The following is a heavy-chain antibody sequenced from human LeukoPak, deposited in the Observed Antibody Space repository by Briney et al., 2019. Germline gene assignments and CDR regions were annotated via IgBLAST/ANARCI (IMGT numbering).Heavy chain of an antibody. D-gene: IGHD6-19*01. CDR3: ARGLSEADY. CDR1: GFTFSSYG. J-gene: IGHJ4*02. CDR2: IWYDGSKK. Sequence: PGRSLRLSCAASGFTFSSYGLHWVRQAPGKGLERVALIWYDGSKKYYADSVKGRFTISRDNSNNTLYLQMNSLRAEDTAVYYCARGLSEADYWGQGTLVTVSS. V-gene: IGHV3-33*01.